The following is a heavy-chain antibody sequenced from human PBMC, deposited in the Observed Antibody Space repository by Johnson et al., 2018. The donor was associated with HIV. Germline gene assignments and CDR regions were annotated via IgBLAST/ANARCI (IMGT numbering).Heavy chain of an antibody. CDR1: GFTFSSYA. J-gene: IGHJ3*02. V-gene: IGHV3-23*01. CDR3: AKPGGSSWYFDAFDI. D-gene: IGHD6-13*01. CDR2: ISAGAGST. Sequence: EVQVLESGGGLVQPGGSLRLSCAASGFTFSSYAMSWVRQAPGKGLEWVSGISAGAGSTSSAASVKGRFTISRDNSKNTLSLQMASLTAEDTAVYYCAKPGGSSWYFDAFDIWGQGTMVTVSS.